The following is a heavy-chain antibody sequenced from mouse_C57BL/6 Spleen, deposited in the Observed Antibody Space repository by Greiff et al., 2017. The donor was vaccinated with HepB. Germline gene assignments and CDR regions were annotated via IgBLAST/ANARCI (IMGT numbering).Heavy chain of an antibody. D-gene: IGHD1-1*01. V-gene: IGHV14-3*01. CDR1: GFNIKNTY. CDR3: ARSRDYYGSSPWFAY. J-gene: IGHJ3*01. Sequence: LVESVAELVRPGASVKLSCTASGFNIKNTYMHWVKQRPEQALEWIGRIDPANGNTKYAPKFQGKATITADTSSNTAYLQLSSLTSEDTAIYYCARSRDYYGSSPWFAYWGQGTLVTVSA. CDR2: IDPANGNT.